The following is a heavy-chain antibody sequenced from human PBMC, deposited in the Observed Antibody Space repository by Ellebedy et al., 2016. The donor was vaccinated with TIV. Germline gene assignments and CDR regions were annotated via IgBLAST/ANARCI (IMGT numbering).Heavy chain of an antibody. Sequence: GGSLRLXXAASGFTVSVMCWVRQAPGKGLEWISCVSNSGISASYADSVQDRFNIARDNSKNIVHPQMNSLRAEDTALYYCATALRGQQLIPEYFQHWGQGTLVTVSS. CDR3: ATALRGQQLIPEYFQH. CDR1: GFTVSV. CDR2: VSNSGISA. J-gene: IGHJ1*01. D-gene: IGHD3-3*01. V-gene: IGHV3-23*01.